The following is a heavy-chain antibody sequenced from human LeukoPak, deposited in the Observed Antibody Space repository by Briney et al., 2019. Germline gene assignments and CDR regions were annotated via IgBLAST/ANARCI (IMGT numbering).Heavy chain of an antibody. V-gene: IGHV4-31*03. J-gene: IGHJ4*02. CDR2: IYYIGST. CDR1: GGSISSGGYY. Sequence: SQTLSLTCTVSGGSISSGGYYWSWIPQHPGKGLEWIGYIYYIGSTYYNPSLKSRVTISVDTSKNQFSLKLSSVTAADTAVYSCARTYCSGGSCRLDYWGQGTLVTVSS. CDR3: ARTYCSGGSCRLDY. D-gene: IGHD2-15*01.